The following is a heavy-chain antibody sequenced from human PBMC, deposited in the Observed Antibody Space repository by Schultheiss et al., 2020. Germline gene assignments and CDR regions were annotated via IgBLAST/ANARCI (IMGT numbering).Heavy chain of an antibody. CDR1: AYSISSGYY. D-gene: IGHD5-18*01. J-gene: IGHJ4*02. CDR2: IYHSGST. V-gene: IGHV4-38-2*01. Sequence: SQTLSLTCAVSAYSISSGYYWGWIRQPPGKGLEWIGSIYHSGSTYYNPSLKSRVTISVDTSKNQFSLKLSSVTAADTAVYYCARHGQRIQLWFFDYWGQGTLVTVSS. CDR3: ARHGQRIQLWFFDY.